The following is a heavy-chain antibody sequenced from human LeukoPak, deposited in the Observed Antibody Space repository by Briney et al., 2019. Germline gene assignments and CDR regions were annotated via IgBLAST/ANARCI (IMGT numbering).Heavy chain of an antibody. CDR3: AKEGSDGDYPYYFDY. D-gene: IGHD4-17*01. J-gene: IGHJ4*02. Sequence: PGGSLRLSCAASGFTFSSYAMSWVRQAPGKGLEWVSAISGSGGSTYYADSVKGRFTISRDNSKNTPYLQMNSLRAEDTAVYYCAKEGSDGDYPYYFDYWGQGTLVTVSS. CDR2: ISGSGGST. CDR1: GFTFSSYA. V-gene: IGHV3-23*01.